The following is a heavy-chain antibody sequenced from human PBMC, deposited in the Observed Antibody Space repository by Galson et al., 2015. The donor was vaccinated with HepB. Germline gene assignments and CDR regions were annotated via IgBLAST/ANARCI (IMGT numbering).Heavy chain of an antibody. CDR3: ARGGYDYVWYFDL. J-gene: IGHJ2*01. D-gene: IGHD5-12*01. CDR2: IYSGGNA. V-gene: IGHV3-53*01. CDR1: GFTVSNNY. Sequence: SLRLSCAASGFTVSNNYMSWVRQAPGKGLEWVSVIYSGGNAYHADSVKGRFSLSRDNSKNTLYLQMNSLRAEDTATYYCARGGYDYVWYFDLWGRGTLVTVPS.